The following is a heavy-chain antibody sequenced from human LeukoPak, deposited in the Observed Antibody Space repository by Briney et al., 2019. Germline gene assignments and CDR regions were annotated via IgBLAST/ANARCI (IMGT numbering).Heavy chain of an antibody. CDR2: IDGNGGST. D-gene: IGHD3-16*01. J-gene: IGHJ4*02. CDR3: AKELRGMLTYFDY. Sequence: GGSLRLSCAASGFAFSSYAMSWVRQAPGKGLEWVSAIDGNGGSTYYADSVKGRFTISRDNSKNTLSLQLNSLRAEDTAVYYCAKELRGMLTYFDYWGQGTLVTVSS. V-gene: IGHV3-23*01. CDR1: GFAFSSYA.